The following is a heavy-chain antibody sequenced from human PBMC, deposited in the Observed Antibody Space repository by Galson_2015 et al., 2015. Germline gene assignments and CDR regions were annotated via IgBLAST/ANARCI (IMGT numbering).Heavy chain of an antibody. CDR2: ISADNGNT. Sequence: SVKVSCKASGYTFTSYGISWVRQAPGQGLEWMGWISADNGNTNYAQKLQGRVTMTTDTSTSTAYMELRSLRSDDTAVYYCARLSSGYYNEDYWGQGTLVTVSS. V-gene: IGHV1-18*01. CDR1: GYTFTSYG. CDR3: ARLSSGYYNEDY. J-gene: IGHJ4*02. D-gene: IGHD3-22*01.